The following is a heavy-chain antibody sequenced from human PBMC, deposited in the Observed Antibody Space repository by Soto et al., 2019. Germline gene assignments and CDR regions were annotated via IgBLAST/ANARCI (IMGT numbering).Heavy chain of an antibody. CDR2: IYYSGST. CDR3: ARVVGYDFWSGALRRWFDP. D-gene: IGHD3-3*01. Sequence: SETLSLTCTVSGGSISSYYWSWIRQPPGRGLEWIGYIYYSGSTNYNPSLKSRVTISVDTSKNQFSLKLSSVTAADTAVYYCARVVGYDFWSGALRRWFDPWGQGTLVTVSS. V-gene: IGHV4-59*01. CDR1: GGSISSYY. J-gene: IGHJ5*02.